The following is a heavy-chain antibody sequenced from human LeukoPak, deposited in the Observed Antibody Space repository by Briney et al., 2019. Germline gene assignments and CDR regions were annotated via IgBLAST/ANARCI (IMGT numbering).Heavy chain of an antibody. CDR2: ISSSSSYI. CDR3: ARDAPDYYDSSGYYPSDAFDI. Sequence: PGGSLRLSCAASGFTFSSYSMNWVRQAPGKGLEWVLSISSSSSYIYYADSVKGRFTISRDNAKNSLYLQMNSLRGEETAVYYCARDAPDYYDSSGYYPSDAFDIWGQGTMVTVSS. J-gene: IGHJ3*02. V-gene: IGHV3-21*01. CDR1: GFTFSSYS. D-gene: IGHD3-22*01.